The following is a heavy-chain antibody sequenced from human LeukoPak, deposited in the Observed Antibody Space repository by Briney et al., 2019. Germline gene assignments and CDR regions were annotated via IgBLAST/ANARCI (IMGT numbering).Heavy chain of an antibody. CDR3: AVLGGYSYGFAY. Sequence: PSETLSLTCTVSGDSISGSSYYWGWIRQPPGKGLEWIGNIYYGGSTYYNPSLKSRVSISVDTSNNQFSLKVSSVTAADTAVYYCAVLGGYSYGFAYWGQGTLVTVSS. D-gene: IGHD5-18*01. J-gene: IGHJ4*02. CDR1: GDSISGSSYY. V-gene: IGHV4-39*01. CDR2: IYYGGST.